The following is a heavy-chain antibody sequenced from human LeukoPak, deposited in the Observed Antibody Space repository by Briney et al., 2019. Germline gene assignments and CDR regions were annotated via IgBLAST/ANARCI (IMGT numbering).Heavy chain of an antibody. V-gene: IGHV3-30-3*01. CDR3: ARDIGRFGELSPIDY. J-gene: IGHJ4*02. D-gene: IGHD3-10*01. Sequence: PGSSLRISSAAPGFTFSSYAMYWVRQAPGMGLNRQPLISYDGGNKYYADSVKGRFTISRDNSKNTLYLRMKSLRAEDTAVYYCARDIGRFGELSPIDYWGQGTLVTVSS. CDR2: ISYDGGNK. CDR1: GFTFSSYA.